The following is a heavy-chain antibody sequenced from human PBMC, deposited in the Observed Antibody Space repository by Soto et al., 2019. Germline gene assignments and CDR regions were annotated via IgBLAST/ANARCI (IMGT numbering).Heavy chain of an antibody. V-gene: IGHV1-69*01. D-gene: IGHD3-22*01. CDR1: GGTFSSYA. CDR3: ARDSLDTLYDSSGYGYFDY. J-gene: IGHJ4*02. CDR2: IIPIFGTA. Sequence: QVQLVQSGAEVKKPVSSVKVSCKASGGTFSSYAISWVRQAPGQGLEWMGGIIPIFGTANYAQKFQGRVTITADESTRTAYMELSSLRSEDTAVYYCARDSLDTLYDSSGYGYFDYWGQGTLVTVSS.